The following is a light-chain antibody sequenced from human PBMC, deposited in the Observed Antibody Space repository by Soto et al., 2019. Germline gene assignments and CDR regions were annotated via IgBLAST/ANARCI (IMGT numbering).Light chain of an antibody. CDR2: EVS. CDR3: CSFAGGRNV. CDR1: SSDVGAYNL. V-gene: IGLV2-23*02. Sequence: QSVLTQPASVSGSPGQSITISCSGTSSDVGAYNLVSWYQQFPGKAPKLIIFEVSQRPSGVSSRISGSKSGSTASLTISGLQAEDEADYYCCSFAGGRNVFGTGTKLTVL. J-gene: IGLJ1*01.